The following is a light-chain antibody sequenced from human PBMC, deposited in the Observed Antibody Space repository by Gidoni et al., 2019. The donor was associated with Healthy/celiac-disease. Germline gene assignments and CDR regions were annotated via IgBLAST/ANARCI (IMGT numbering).Light chain of an antibody. CDR3: MHALQTIT. Sequence: DIVMTQSPRSLPVTPGEPASISCRSSQSLLHSNGYNYVDWYLQKPGQSPQLLIYLGSNRAAGVPDRFSGSGSGTDFTLKISRVEAEDVGVYYCMHALQTITFGGGTKVEIK. V-gene: IGKV2-28*01. CDR2: LGS. J-gene: IGKJ4*01. CDR1: QSLLHSNGYNY.